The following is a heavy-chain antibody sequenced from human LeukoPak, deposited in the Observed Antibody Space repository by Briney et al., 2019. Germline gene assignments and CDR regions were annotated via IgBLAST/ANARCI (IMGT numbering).Heavy chain of an antibody. Sequence: SETLSLTCTVSGGSISSGGYYWSWIRQPPGKGLEWIGEMYLSGTTHSNPSVKSRVTISIDKSKNQFFLNLSSVTAADTAVYYCAGLVGRYSSGLYYYYFDYWGQGTLVTVSS. CDR3: AGLVGRYSSGLYYYYFDY. CDR1: GGSISSGGYY. CDR2: MYLSGTT. D-gene: IGHD3-22*01. V-gene: IGHV4-39*07. J-gene: IGHJ4*02.